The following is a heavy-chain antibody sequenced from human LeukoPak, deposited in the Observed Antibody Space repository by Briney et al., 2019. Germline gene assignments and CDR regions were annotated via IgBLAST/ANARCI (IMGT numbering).Heavy chain of an antibody. J-gene: IGHJ6*02. Sequence: PGGSLRLSCAASGFTFSSYSMNWVRQAPGKGLEWVSAISGSGGSTYYADSVKGRFTISRDNSKNTLYLQMNSLRAEDTAVYYCAKLPAADYYYYGMDVWGQGTTVTVSS. CDR3: AKLPAADYYYYGMDV. D-gene: IGHD2-2*01. V-gene: IGHV3-23*01. CDR1: GFTFSSYS. CDR2: ISGSGGST.